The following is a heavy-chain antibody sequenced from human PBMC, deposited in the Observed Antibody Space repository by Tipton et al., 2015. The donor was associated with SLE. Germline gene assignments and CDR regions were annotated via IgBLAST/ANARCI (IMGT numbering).Heavy chain of an antibody. Sequence: TLSLTCTVSGGSISSYYWSWIRQPPGKGLEWIGYIYNTGSTNYNPSLQSRVTISTHTSKNQLSLKLSSVTPADTAVYYCARATVTSSGGYYGMDVWGQGTLVTVSS. D-gene: IGHD4-11*01. CDR2: IYNTGST. J-gene: IGHJ6*02. CDR1: GGSISSYY. V-gene: IGHV4-59*01. CDR3: ARATVTSSGGYYGMDV.